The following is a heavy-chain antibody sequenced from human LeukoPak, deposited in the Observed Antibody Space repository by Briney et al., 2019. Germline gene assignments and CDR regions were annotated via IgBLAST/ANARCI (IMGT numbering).Heavy chain of an antibody. V-gene: IGHV3-30*18. J-gene: IGHJ4*02. Sequence: GGSLRLSCAASGFTFSSYGMHWVRQAPGKGLEWVAVISYDGSNKYYADSVKGRFTISRDNSKNTLYLQMNSLRAEDTAVYYCAKPSSYDYVWGSYRSPKDYWGQGTLVTVSS. D-gene: IGHD3-16*02. CDR1: GFTFSSYG. CDR2: ISYDGSNK. CDR3: AKPSSYDYVWGSYRSPKDY.